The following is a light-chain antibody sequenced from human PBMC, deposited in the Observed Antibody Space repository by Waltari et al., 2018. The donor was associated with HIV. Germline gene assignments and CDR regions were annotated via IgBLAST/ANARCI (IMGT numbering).Light chain of an antibody. CDR2: GAS. Sequence: DIQMTQSSSSLSASVAVSVCVTFRAGPNIHSFVKLYQQQQGPAPKLLIFGASRLSSGVPARFSGSGSETDFTLTIDSLQVEDFATYYCLQTDSMPLTFGPGTRVD. CDR3: LQTDSMPLT. J-gene: IGKJ3*01. V-gene: IGKV1-39*01. CDR1: PNIHSF.